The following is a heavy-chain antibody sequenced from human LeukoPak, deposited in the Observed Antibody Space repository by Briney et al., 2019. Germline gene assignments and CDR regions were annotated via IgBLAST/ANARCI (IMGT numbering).Heavy chain of an antibody. D-gene: IGHD4-17*01. Sequence: GGSLRLSCAASGFTFDDYAMHWVRQAPGKGLERVSGISWNSGSIGYADSVKGRLTISRDNAKNSLYLQMNSLRAEDTALYYCAKGNYGDYRTFDYWGQGTLVTVSS. J-gene: IGHJ4*02. V-gene: IGHV3-9*01. CDR2: ISWNSGSI. CDR3: AKGNYGDYRTFDY. CDR1: GFTFDDYA.